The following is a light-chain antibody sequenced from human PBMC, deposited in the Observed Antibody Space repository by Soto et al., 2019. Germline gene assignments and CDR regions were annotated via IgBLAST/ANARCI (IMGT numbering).Light chain of an antibody. Sequence: EIVLTQSPGTLSLSPGERATLSCRASQSVSSGYLAWYQQKPGQAPSLLLYGASSRATGIPDRFSGSGSGTDFTLTISRLEPEYFAVFFCQQYSNSPQSFGQGTKVEIK. J-gene: IGKJ1*01. CDR1: QSVSSGY. CDR3: QQYSNSPQS. V-gene: IGKV3-20*01. CDR2: GAS.